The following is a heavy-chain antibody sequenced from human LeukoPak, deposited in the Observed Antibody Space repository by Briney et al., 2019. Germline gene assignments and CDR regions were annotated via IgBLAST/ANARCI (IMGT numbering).Heavy chain of an antibody. D-gene: IGHD2-2*01. V-gene: IGHV3-21*01. Sequence: GGSLRLSCAASGFTFSSYSMNWVRQSPGKGLEWVSSIRSSSSYIYYADSVKGRFTISRDNAKNSLYLQMNSLRAEDTAVYYCARDLAYCSSISCPPYYMDVWGKGTTVTVSS. J-gene: IGHJ6*03. CDR3: ARDLAYCSSISCPPYYMDV. CDR2: IRSSSSYI. CDR1: GFTFSSYS.